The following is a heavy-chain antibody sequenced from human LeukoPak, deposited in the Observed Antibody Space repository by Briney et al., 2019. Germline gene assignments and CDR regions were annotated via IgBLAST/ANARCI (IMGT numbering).Heavy chain of an antibody. V-gene: IGHV3-21*01. Sequence: GRSLRLSCAASGFTFSSYSMNWVRQAPGKGLEWVSSISSSSSYIYYADSVKGRFTISRDNAKNSLYLQMNSLRAEDTAVYYCARDSLIAYCGGDCSGYFDYWGQGTLVTVSS. CDR1: GFTFSSYS. CDR3: ARDSLIAYCGGDCSGYFDY. J-gene: IGHJ4*02. D-gene: IGHD2-21*02. CDR2: ISSSSSYI.